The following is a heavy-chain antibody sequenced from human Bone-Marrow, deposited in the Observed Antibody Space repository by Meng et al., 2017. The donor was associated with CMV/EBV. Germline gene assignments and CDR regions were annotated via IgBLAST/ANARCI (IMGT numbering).Heavy chain of an antibody. D-gene: IGHD4/OR15-4a*01. J-gene: IGHJ4*02. CDR1: GGSVSSSTYY. CDR3: ATSYGATYPFVY. V-gene: IGHV4-39*01. Sequence: GSLRLSCTVSGGSVSSSTYYWGWIRQPPGKGLEWIGNIYYSGNTYYNLSLKRRVTISVDTSKNQFSLKLSSVTAADAAVYYCATSYGATYPFVYWGQGTLVTVSS. CDR2: IYYSGNT.